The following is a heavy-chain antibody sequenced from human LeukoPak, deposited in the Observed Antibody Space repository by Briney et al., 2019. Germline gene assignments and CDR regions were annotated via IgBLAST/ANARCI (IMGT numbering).Heavy chain of an antibody. Sequence: ASVKVSCKASGYTFTSYGISWVRQAPGQGLEWMGWISAYNGNTNYAQKLQGRVTMTTDTSTSTAYMELRSLRSDDTAAYYCARAYYYDSSGPYYFDYWGQGTLVTVSS. V-gene: IGHV1-18*01. CDR2: ISAYNGNT. CDR1: GYTFTSYG. J-gene: IGHJ4*02. D-gene: IGHD3-22*01. CDR3: ARAYYYDSSGPYYFDY.